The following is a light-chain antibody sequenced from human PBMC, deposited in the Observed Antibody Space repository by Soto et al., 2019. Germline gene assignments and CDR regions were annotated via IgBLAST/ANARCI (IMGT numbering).Light chain of an antibody. J-gene: IGKJ1*01. CDR3: MQALQTPPWT. CDR2: LGS. Sequence: DIVMTQSPLSLPVTPGEPASISCRSSQSLLHSNGYNYLDWYLQKPGQSPQLLIYLGSNRASGVPDGFSGSGSGTDFTLKISRVAAEDVGVYYCMQALQTPPWTFGQGTKVEIK. CDR1: QSLLHSNGYNY. V-gene: IGKV2-28*01.